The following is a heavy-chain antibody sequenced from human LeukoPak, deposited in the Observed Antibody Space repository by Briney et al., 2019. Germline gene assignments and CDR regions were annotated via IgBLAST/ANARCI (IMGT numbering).Heavy chain of an antibody. D-gene: IGHD4-17*01. V-gene: IGHV3-23*01. CDR1: GFTFSSYA. CDR3: ARATYGASYYMDV. Sequence: GGSLRLSCAASGFTFSSYAMSWVRQAPGKGLEWVSAISGSGGSTYYADSVKGRFTISRDNSKNTLYLQMNSLRAEDTAVYYCARATYGASYYMDVWGKGTTVTVSS. CDR2: ISGSGGST. J-gene: IGHJ6*03.